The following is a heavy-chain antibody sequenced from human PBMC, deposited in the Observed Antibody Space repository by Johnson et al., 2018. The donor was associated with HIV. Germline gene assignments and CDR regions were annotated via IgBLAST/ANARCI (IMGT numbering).Heavy chain of an antibody. Sequence: VQLVESGGGVVRPGGSLRLSCTASGFPVTSNFMTWVRQPPGKGLDWVSAVYSTFGTYYADSVRGRFTISTDNSKNTLYLQMNSLRVEDTAVYYCGGSYRSPDVFDIWGQGTMVTVSS. D-gene: IGHD3-16*02. CDR2: VYSTFGT. CDR1: GFPVTSNF. J-gene: IGHJ3*02. V-gene: IGHV3-66*01. CDR3: GGSYRSPDVFDI.